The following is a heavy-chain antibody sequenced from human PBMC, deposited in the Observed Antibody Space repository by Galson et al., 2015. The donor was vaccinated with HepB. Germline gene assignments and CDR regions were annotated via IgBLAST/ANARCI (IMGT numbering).Heavy chain of an antibody. J-gene: IGHJ4*02. CDR1: GFTFSRHA. CDR2: ISYDGAHK. D-gene: IGHD1-26*01. Sequence: SLRLSCAASGFTFSRHAMHWVRQAPGKGLEWVALISYDGAHKYYADSVRGRFTISRDNFRNTLYLQMDSLRADDTTFYYCARQPMLGATSLDFWGQGTLVTVSS. V-gene: IGHV3-30*04. CDR3: ARQPMLGATSLDF.